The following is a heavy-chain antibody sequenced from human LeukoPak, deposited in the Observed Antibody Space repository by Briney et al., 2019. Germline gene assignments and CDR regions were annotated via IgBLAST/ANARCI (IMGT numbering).Heavy chain of an antibody. D-gene: IGHD5-12*01. Sequence: PGGSLRLSCAASGFTFNRYGMSWVRQAPGKGLEWVSGISASGANRYYADSVKGRFTISRDNSRDTLSVQINSLRAEDTAVYYCARGPSGYHNTGGQGTLVTVSS. CDR2: ISASGANR. J-gene: IGHJ4*02. CDR1: GFTFNRYG. V-gene: IGHV3-23*01. CDR3: ARGPSGYHNT.